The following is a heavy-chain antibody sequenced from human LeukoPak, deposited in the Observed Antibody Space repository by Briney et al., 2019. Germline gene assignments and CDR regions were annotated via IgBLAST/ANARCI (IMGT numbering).Heavy chain of an antibody. CDR1: GFTFSSYG. J-gene: IGHJ4*02. Sequence: GGSLRLSCAASGFTFSSYGMHWVRQAPGKGLEWVAVISYDGSNKYYADSVKGRFTISRDDSKNTLYLQMNSLRAEDTAVYYCAKDELGYCSSTSCYTPPNYWGQGTLVTVSS. V-gene: IGHV3-30*18. CDR3: AKDELGYCSSTSCYTPPNY. D-gene: IGHD2-2*02. CDR2: ISYDGSNK.